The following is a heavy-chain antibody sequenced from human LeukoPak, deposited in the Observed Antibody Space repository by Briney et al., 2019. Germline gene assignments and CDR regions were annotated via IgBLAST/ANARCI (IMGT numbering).Heavy chain of an antibody. CDR3: ARRMGATQPFFDY. Sequence: GESLKISCKGFGYSFTSYWIEWVRQMPGKGLEWMGRIHPGDSDTRYSPSFQGQVPISADKSITTAYLQWGSLKASDTAMYYCARRMGATQPFFDYWGQGTLVTVSS. CDR2: IHPGDSDT. V-gene: IGHV5-51*01. CDR1: GYSFTSYW. D-gene: IGHD1-26*01. J-gene: IGHJ4*02.